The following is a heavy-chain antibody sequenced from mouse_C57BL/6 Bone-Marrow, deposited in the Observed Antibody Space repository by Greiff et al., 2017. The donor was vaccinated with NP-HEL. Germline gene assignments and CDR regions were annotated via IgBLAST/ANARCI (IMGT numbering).Heavy chain of an antibody. CDR2: IYPRSGNT. V-gene: IGHV1-81*01. CDR1: GYTFTSYG. D-gene: IGHD2-3*01. CDR3: ARQRYDYWYFDV. J-gene: IGHJ1*03. Sequence: VQLQQSGAELARPGASVKLSCKASGYTFTSYGISWVKQRTGQGLEWIGEIYPRSGNTYYNEKFKGKATLTADKSSSTAYMELRSLTSEDSAVYFCARQRYDYWYFDVWGTGTTVTVSS.